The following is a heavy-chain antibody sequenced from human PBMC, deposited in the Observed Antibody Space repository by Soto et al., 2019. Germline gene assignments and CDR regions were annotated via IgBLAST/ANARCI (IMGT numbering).Heavy chain of an antibody. CDR2: ISSSSSTI. J-gene: IGHJ6*02. CDR3: ASPELCFGELLRMAV. CDR1: GFTFSSYS. D-gene: IGHD3-10*01. V-gene: IGHV3-48*02. Sequence: VGSLRLSCAASGFTFSSYSMNWVRQAPGKGLEWVSYISSSSSTIYYADSVKGRFTISRDNAKNSLYLQMNSLRDEDTTVYYCASPELCFGELLRMAVWGQGTTVTVS.